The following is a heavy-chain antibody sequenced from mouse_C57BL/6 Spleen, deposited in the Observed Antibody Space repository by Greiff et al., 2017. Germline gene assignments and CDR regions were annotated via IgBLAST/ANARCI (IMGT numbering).Heavy chain of an antibody. J-gene: IGHJ3*01. CDR2: ISNGGGST. D-gene: IGHD1-1*01. V-gene: IGHV5-12*01. Sequence: DVHLVESGGGLVQPGGSLKLSCAASGFTFSDYYMYWVRQTPEKRLEWVAYISNGGGSTYYPDTVKGRFTISRDNAKNTLYLQMSRLKSEDTAMYYCARPPITTVVGEAWFAYWGQGTLVTVSA. CDR3: ARPPITTVVGEAWFAY. CDR1: GFTFSDYY.